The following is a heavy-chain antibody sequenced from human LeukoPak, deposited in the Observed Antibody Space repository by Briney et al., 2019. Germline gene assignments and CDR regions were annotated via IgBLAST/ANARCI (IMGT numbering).Heavy chain of an antibody. D-gene: IGHD3-10*01. CDR3: TTDTYYYGSYDY. Sequence: GGSLRLSCAASGFTFNNAWMNWVRQAPGKGLEWVGRIKSKTDGGTTDYAAPVKGRFTISRDDSKNTLYLQMNSLKPEDTAVYYCTTDTYYYGSYDYWGQGTLVTVSS. V-gene: IGHV3-15*01. J-gene: IGHJ4*02. CDR1: GFTFNNAW. CDR2: IKSKTDGGTT.